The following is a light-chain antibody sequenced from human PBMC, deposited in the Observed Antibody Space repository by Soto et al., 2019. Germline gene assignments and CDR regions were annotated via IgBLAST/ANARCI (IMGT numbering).Light chain of an antibody. J-gene: IGKJ3*01. CDR2: AAS. CDR1: RGISSS. CDR3: QQLNSYPL. V-gene: IGKV1-9*01. Sequence: DIQLTQSPSFLSASVGDRVTITCRASRGISSSLAWYQQKPGKAPKLLIYAASTLQSGVPSRFSGSGSGTEFTLTISRLQPEDFATYYCQQLNSYPLFGPGTKVDIK.